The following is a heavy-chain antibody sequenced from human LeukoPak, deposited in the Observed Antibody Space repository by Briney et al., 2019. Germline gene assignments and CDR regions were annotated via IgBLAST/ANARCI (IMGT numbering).Heavy chain of an antibody. D-gene: IGHD1-26*01. CDR1: GFTFSSYA. Sequence: GRSLRLSCAVSGFTFSSYAMHWVRQAPGKGLEWVAVISYDGSNKYYADSVKGRFTISRDNSKNTLYLQMNSLRAGDTAVYYCAREWELDYWGQGTLVTVSS. CDR2: ISYDGSNK. CDR3: AREWELDY. V-gene: IGHV3-30-3*01. J-gene: IGHJ4*02.